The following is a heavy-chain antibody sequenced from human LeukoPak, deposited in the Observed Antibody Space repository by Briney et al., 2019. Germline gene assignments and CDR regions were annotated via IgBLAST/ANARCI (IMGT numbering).Heavy chain of an antibody. CDR3: AGISGSYSLGAVDI. CDR1: GGSISSTIYH. V-gene: IGHV4-39*01. CDR2: IYYSGST. J-gene: IGHJ3*02. D-gene: IGHD1-26*01. Sequence: KTSETLSLTCTVFGGSISSTIYHWGWIRQPPGKGLEWIGSIYYSGSTYYNPSLKSRVTISVDTSKNQFSLKLSSVTAADTAIYYCAGISGSYSLGAVDIWGQGTMVTVSS.